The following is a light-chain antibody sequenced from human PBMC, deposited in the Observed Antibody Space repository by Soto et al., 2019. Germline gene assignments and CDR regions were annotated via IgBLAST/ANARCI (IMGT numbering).Light chain of an antibody. CDR1: QSVTSD. CDR3: QYDKDLSS. J-gene: IGKJ1*01. Sequence: EIVMTQSPATLSVSPGERATLSCRASQSVTSDLAWYQQKPGQAPRLLIHGASTRATGIPARFSGSGSGTEFTLTISSLQSEDIAIYYCQYDKDLSSFGQGTRVEIK. V-gene: IGKV3-15*01. CDR2: GAS.